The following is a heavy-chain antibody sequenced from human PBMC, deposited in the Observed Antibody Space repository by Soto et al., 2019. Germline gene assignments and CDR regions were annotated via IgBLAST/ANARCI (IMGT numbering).Heavy chain of an antibody. V-gene: IGHV3-21*06. CDR1: FSMYS. J-gene: IGHJ5*02. CDR2: ISSGSDYI. CDR3: TRDQGGSYDSWFEP. Sequence: DVQVEESGGCLVKPGGSLRLACNFSFSMYSMAWVRQAPGKELEWSASISSGSDYIKYADSVKGRFTISRDNTKNSVSLQMSSLRVEDTAMYYCTRDQGGSYDSWFEPWGRGTLVTVSS. D-gene: IGHD1-26*01.